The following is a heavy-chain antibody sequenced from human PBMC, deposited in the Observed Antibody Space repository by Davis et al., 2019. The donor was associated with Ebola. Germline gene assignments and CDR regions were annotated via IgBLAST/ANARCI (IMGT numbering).Heavy chain of an antibody. D-gene: IGHD2-2*01. V-gene: IGHV3-33*08. CDR1: GFTFNYYA. CDR3: AREHCSSTSCYKRFWFDP. Sequence: GESLKISCAASGFTFNYYAMSWVRQAPGKGLEWVAVIWYDGSNKYYADSVKGRFTISRDNSKNTLYLQMNSLRAEDTAVYYCAREHCSSTSCYKRFWFDPWGQGTLVTVSS. CDR2: IWYDGSNK. J-gene: IGHJ5*02.